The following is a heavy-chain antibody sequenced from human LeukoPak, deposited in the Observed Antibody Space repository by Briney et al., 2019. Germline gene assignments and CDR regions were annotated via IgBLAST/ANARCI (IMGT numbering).Heavy chain of an antibody. D-gene: IGHD1-26*01. J-gene: IGHJ3*02. CDR3: ARGHSGSYQAVHAFDI. CDR1: GGTFTSYA. CDR2: IIPIFGTA. V-gene: IGHV1-69*05. Sequence: SVKVSCKASGGTFTSYAITWVRQAPVQGLEWMGGIIPIFGTANYAQKFQGRVTITTDESTSTAYMELSSLRSEDTAVYYCARGHSGSYQAVHAFDIWGQGTMVTVSS.